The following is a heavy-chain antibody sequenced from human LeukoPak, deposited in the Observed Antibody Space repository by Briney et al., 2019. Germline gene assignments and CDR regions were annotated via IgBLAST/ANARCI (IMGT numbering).Heavy chain of an antibody. CDR3: ARGGPYYYYYYMDV. Sequence: PSETLSLTCAVYGGSFSGYYWSWIRQPPGKGLEWIGEINHSGSTNYNPSLKSRVTISVDTSKNQFSLKLSSVTAADTAVYYCARGGPYYYYYYMDVWGKGTTVTVSS. CDR2: INHSGST. J-gene: IGHJ6*03. CDR1: GGSFSGYY. V-gene: IGHV4-34*01.